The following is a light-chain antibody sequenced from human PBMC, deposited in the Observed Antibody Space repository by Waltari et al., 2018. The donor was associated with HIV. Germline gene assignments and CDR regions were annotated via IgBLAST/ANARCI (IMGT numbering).Light chain of an antibody. CDR1: RSDIGKYDF. Sequence: QSALSQPPSASASPGQSVTIPCIGNRSDIGKYDFVSWYQRYPGKAPRVIIYQVSQRPSGVSVRFTGSKSGSVASLIVSGLRTEDEADYYCSSYAVKGHLLVFGGGTKLTVL. CDR3: SSYAVKGHLLV. CDR2: QVS. J-gene: IGLJ2*01. V-gene: IGLV2-8*01.